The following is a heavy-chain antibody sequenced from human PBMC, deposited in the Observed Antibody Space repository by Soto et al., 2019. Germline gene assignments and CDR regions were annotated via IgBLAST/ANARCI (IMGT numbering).Heavy chain of an antibody. Sequence: SETLSLTCTVSGGSISSGGSYWGWIRQPPGKGLEWIGYIYYSGNTILNPSLRSRVTLSEDTSKNQFSLNLSSVTAADTAVYYCVRYCSTTKCPFDYWGQGTLVTVSS. J-gene: IGHJ4*02. CDR2: IYYSGNT. CDR1: GGSISSGGSY. D-gene: IGHD2-2*01. V-gene: IGHV4-30-4*01. CDR3: VRYCSTTKCPFDY.